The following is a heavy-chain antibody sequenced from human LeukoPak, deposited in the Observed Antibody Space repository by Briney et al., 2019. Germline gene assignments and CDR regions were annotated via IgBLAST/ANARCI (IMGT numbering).Heavy chain of an antibody. Sequence: GGSLRLSCAASGFTFSSYSMNWVRQAPGKGLEGVSYISSSSSTIYYEDSVKGRFTISRDNAKNSLYLQMNSLRAEDTAVYYCARDLYVDVVATIPDAFDIWGQGTMVTVSS. D-gene: IGHD5-12*01. CDR2: ISSSSSTI. CDR1: GFTFSSYS. J-gene: IGHJ3*02. V-gene: IGHV3-48*01. CDR3: ARDLYVDVVATIPDAFDI.